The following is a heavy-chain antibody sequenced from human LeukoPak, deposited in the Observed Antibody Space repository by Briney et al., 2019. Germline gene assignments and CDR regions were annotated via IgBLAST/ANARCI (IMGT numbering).Heavy chain of an antibody. CDR3: ARGAYYYED. CDR1: GFTFSSHS. Sequence: GGSLGLSCAASGFTFSSHSMNWVRQAPGKGLEWVSYISSSSSTIYYADSVKGRFTISRDNAKNSLYLQMNSLRAEDTAVYYCARGAYYYEDWGQGTLVTVSS. V-gene: IGHV3-48*01. J-gene: IGHJ4*02. CDR2: ISSSSSTI. D-gene: IGHD3-22*01.